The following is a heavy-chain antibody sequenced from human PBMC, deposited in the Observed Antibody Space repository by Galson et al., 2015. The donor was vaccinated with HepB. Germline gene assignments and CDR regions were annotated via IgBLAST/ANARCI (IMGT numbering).Heavy chain of an antibody. V-gene: IGHV3-53*01. CDR1: GFTVSSNY. D-gene: IGHD2-2*01. CDR3: ARAVVVVPAGDAFDI. CDR2: IYSGGST. J-gene: IGHJ3*02. Sequence: LRLSCAASGFTVSSNYMSWVRQAPGKGLEWVSVIYSGGSTYYADSVKGRFTISRDNSKNTLYLQMNSLRAEDTAVYYCARAVVVVPAGDAFDIWGQGTMVTVSS.